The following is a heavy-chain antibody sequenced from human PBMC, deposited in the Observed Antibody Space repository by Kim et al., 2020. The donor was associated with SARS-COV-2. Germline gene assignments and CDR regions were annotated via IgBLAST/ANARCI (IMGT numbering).Heavy chain of an antibody. Sequence: GGSLRLSCAASGFTFDDYAMHWVRQAPGKGLEWVSGISWNSGRIGYVDSVKGRFTISRDNAKNSLYLQMNSLRAEDTALYYCARGYLGELPGINDYLLQGSLVTVSP. CDR1: GFTFDDYA. V-gene: IGHV3-9*01. CDR2: ISWNSGRI. CDR3: ARGYLGELPGINDY. J-gene: IGHJ4*02. D-gene: IGHD3-16*01.